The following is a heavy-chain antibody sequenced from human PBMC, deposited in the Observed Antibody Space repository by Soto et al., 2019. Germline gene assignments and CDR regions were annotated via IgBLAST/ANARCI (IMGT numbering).Heavy chain of an antibody. Sequence: QLQLQESGPGLVKPSETLSLTCTVSGGSITRNNHYWGWIRQSPGKGPEWIGNILHSGNTNYKPSLKGRVTMSVEASKNQFSLKMNSVTAADTAVYYCARLGSSGWYQGSYFDYWGQGTLVTVSS. J-gene: IGHJ4*02. CDR3: ARLGSSGWYQGSYFDY. CDR1: GGSITRNNHY. V-gene: IGHV4-39*01. CDR2: ILHSGNT. D-gene: IGHD6-19*01.